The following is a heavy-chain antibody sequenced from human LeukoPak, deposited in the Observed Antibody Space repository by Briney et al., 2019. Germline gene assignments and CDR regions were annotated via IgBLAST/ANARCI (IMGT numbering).Heavy chain of an antibody. CDR3: AKDAQGLVRGGIYFDF. CDR2: ISSSSSYI. J-gene: IGHJ4*02. Sequence: GGSLRLSCAASGFTFSSYSMNWVRQAPGKGLEWVSSISSSSSYIYYADSVKGRFTISRDNSKNTLYLQMNSLRAEDTALYYCAKDAQGLVRGGIYFDFWGQGSLVTVSS. CDR1: GFTFSSYS. D-gene: IGHD6-19*01. V-gene: IGHV3-21*04.